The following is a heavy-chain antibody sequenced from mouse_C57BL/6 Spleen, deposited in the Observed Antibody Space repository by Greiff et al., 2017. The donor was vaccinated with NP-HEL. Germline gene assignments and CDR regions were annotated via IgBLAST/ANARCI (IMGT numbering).Heavy chain of an antibody. CDR2: IYPRDGSP. CDR1: GYTFTSYD. Sequence: QVQLQQSGPELVKPGASVKLSCKASGYTFTSYDINWVKQRPGQGLEWIGWIYPRDGSPKYNEKFKGKATLTVDTSSSTAYMELHSLTSEDSAVYFCAREGYYYGSSAYAMDYWGQGTSVTVAS. D-gene: IGHD1-1*01. CDR3: AREGYYYGSSAYAMDY. V-gene: IGHV1-85*01. J-gene: IGHJ4*01.